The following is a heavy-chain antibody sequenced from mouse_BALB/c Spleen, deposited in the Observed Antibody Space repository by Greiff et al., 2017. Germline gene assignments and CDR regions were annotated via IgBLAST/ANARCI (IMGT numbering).Heavy chain of an antibody. V-gene: IGHV1S34*01. CDR2: ISCYNGAT. Sequence: LVKTGASVKISCKASGYSFTGYYMHWVKQSHGKSLEWIGYISCYNGATSYNQKFKGKATFTVDTSSSTAYMQFNSLTSEDSAVYYRARGDDGYYPWFAYWGQGTLVTVSA. J-gene: IGHJ3*01. CDR1: GYSFTGYY. CDR3: ARGDDGYYPWFAY. D-gene: IGHD2-3*01.